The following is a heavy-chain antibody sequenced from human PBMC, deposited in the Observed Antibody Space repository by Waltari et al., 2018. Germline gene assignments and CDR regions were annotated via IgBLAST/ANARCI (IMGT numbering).Heavy chain of an antibody. CDR3: ARLRYSYGSDAFDI. D-gene: IGHD5-18*01. V-gene: IGHV1-69*14. Sequence: QVQLVQSGAEVKKPGSSVKVSCKASGGTFSSYAISWVRQAPGQGLEWMGGIIPIFWTANYAQKFQGRVKITADKSTSTSYMELSSLRSEDTAVYYCARLRYSYGSDAFDIWGQGTMVTVSS. J-gene: IGHJ3*02. CDR2: IIPIFWTA. CDR1: GGTFSSYA.